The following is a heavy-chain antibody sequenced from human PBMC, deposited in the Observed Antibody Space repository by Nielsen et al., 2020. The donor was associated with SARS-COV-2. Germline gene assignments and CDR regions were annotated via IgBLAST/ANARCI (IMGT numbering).Heavy chain of an antibody. V-gene: IGHV3-33*08. Sequence: GGSLRLSCVVSGYTISSYGMHWVRQPPGKGLEWVAVIWTDGISTSYADSVKGRFTISRDNSKNTLYLQMGGLRAEDTAVYYCARESVSGDWPSFDYWGQGTLVTVSS. CDR3: ARESVSGDWPSFDY. J-gene: IGHJ4*02. D-gene: IGHD2-21*02. CDR1: GYTISSYG. CDR2: IWTDGIST.